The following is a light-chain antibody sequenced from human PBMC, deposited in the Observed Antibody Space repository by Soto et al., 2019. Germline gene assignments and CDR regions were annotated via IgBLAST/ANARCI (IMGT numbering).Light chain of an antibody. J-gene: IGKJ3*01. CDR3: QQSYSTPST. CDR2: AAS. V-gene: IGKV1-39*01. CDR1: QSITSH. Sequence: DIQMTQSPSSLSASVGDRVTITCRASQSITSHLNWYQQKPGKAPKLLIYAASSLQSGVPSRFSGGRSTTDFTLTISSLQPEDFATYYCQQSYSTPSTFGPGTKVDI.